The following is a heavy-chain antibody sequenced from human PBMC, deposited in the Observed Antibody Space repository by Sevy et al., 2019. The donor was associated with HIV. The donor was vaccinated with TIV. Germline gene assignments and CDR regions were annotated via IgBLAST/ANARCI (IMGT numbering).Heavy chain of an antibody. CDR3: ARARRPETNYFCMDV. CDR2: IYHSGTT. J-gene: IGHJ6*03. Sequence: SETLSLTCDVSGFSISNNFYWGWIRQPPGKGLEWIGSIYHSGTTYYSPSLNSRVTISVDMSNNQFALRLTSVTAADTAVYYCARARRPETNYFCMDVWGKGPTVTVSS. CDR1: GFSISNNFY. V-gene: IGHV4-38-2*01. D-gene: IGHD3-3*01.